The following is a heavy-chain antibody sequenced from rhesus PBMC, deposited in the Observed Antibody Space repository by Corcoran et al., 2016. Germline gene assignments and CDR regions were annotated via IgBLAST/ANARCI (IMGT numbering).Heavy chain of an antibody. D-gene: IGHD4-29*01. CDR3: ATNYDYGSSYCTNYGLDS. J-gene: IGHJ6*01. CDR2: IKGKCGST. V-gene: IGHV4-80*01. CDR1: GASISSYW. Sequence: QVQLQESGPGLVKPSETLSLTCAVSGASISSYWWSWIRQPPGKGLEWIGEIKGKCGSTYANPSLKSRVTISKDASKNQFSLKLSSVTAADTAVYYCATNYDYGSSYCTNYGLDSWGQGVVVTVSS.